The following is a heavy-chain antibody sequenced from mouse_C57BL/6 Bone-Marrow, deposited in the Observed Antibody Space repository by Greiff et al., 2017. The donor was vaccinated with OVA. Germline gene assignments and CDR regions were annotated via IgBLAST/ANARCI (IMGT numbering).Heavy chain of an antibody. J-gene: IGHJ2*01. CDR3: ANDGSRLYLDY. V-gene: IGHV1-59*01. CDR1: GYTFTNYW. Sequence: VQLQQPGAELVRPGTSVKLSCKASGYTFTNYWMHWVKQRPGQGLEWIGVIAPSDSYINYNQKFKGRATLTVDTSSSTAYMQLSSLTSEDSAVYYCANDGSRLYLDYWGQGTTLTVSS. D-gene: IGHD1-1*01. CDR2: IAPSDSYI.